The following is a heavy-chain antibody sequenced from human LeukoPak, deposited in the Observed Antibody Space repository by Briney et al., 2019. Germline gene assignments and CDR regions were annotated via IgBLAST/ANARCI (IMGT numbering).Heavy chain of an antibody. CDR2: IYSGGST. D-gene: IGHD3-22*01. V-gene: IGHV3-66*01. Sequence: GGSLRLSCAASEFTFSSYGMSWVRQAPGKGLEWVSVIYSGGSTYYADSVKGRFTISRDNSKNTLYLQMNSLRAEDTAVYYCAREGDYYDSSGYPGPFDYWGQGTLVTVSS. CDR1: EFTFSSYG. CDR3: AREGDYYDSSGYPGPFDY. J-gene: IGHJ4*02.